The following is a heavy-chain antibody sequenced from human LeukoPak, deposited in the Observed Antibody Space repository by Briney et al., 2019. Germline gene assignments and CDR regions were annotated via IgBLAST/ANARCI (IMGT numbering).Heavy chain of an antibody. CDR3: ARAPYCGGDCYPNWFDP. J-gene: IGHJ5*02. Sequence: GESLKISCKGSGYSFTSYWIGWVRQMPGKGLEWMGIINPSGGSTSYAQKFQGRVTMTRDTSTSTVYMELSSLRSEDTAVYYCARAPYCGGDCYPNWFDPWGQGTLVTVSS. CDR1: GYSFTSYW. CDR2: INPSGGST. V-gene: IGHV1-46*01. D-gene: IGHD2-21*02.